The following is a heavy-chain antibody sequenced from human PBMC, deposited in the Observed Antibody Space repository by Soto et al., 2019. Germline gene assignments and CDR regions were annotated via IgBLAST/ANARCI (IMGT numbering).Heavy chain of an antibody. D-gene: IGHD4-4*01. Sequence: GGSLRLSCATSGFSFSSYAMSWVRQAPGKGLEWVAAITSVGYTYYVDSLKGRFTISRDNSKNTLYLQMNSLRAEDTAVYYCAKDLIDYSNSYFDYWGQGTLVTVS. CDR1: GFSFSSYA. CDR2: ITSVGYT. J-gene: IGHJ4*02. CDR3: AKDLIDYSNSYFDY. V-gene: IGHV3-23*01.